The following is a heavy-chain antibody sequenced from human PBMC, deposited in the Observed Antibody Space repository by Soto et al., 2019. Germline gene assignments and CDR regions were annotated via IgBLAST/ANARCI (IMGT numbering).Heavy chain of an antibody. CDR3: ARGLEVYYYYYYGMDV. CDR1: GYTFTSYY. J-gene: IGHJ6*02. V-gene: IGHV1-46*01. Sequence: QVQLVQSGAEVKKPGASVKVSCKASGYTFTSYYMHWVRQAPGQGLEWMGIINPSGGSTSYAQKFQGRVTMTRDTSTSTVYMELSSLRSEDTAVYYCARGLEVYYYYYYGMDVWGQGPTVTVSS. CDR2: INPSGGST. D-gene: IGHD3-3*01.